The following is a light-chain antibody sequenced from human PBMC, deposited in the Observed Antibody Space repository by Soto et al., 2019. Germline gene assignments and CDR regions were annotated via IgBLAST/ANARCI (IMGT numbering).Light chain of an antibody. CDR1: QSISSW. J-gene: IGKJ3*01. V-gene: IGKV1-5*01. Sequence: DIKMTQSPSTLSASVGDRVTVTCRASQSISSWLAGYQQKPGKAPKLLIYDASSLESGVPSRFSGSGSGTEFTLTISSLQTGDFATYYCQQYHSYSPFTFGPGTKVDIK. CDR3: QQYHSYSPFT. CDR2: DAS.